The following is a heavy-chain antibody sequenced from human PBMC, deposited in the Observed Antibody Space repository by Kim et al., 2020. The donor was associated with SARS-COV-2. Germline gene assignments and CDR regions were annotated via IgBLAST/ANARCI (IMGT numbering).Heavy chain of an antibody. CDR3: ARVEGSQDLYFDY. J-gene: IGHJ4*02. CDR1: GGSVSSGSYY. D-gene: IGHD3-10*01. CDR2: IYYSGST. V-gene: IGHV4-61*01. Sequence: SETLSLTCTVSGGSVSSGSYYWSWIRQPPGKGLEWIGYIYYSGSTNYNPSLKSRVTISVDTSKNQFSLKLSSVTAADTAVYYCARVEGSQDLYFDYWGQGTLVTVSS.